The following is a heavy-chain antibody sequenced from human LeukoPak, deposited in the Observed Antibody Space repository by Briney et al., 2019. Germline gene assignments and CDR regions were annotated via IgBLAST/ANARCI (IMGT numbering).Heavy chain of an antibody. Sequence: SETLSLTCTVSGGSISGSSYYWGWIRQPPGKGLEWIGSIYYSGSTYYNPSLKSRVTISVDTSKNQFSLKLSSVTAADTAVYYCARKSSWDYYYYYMDVWGKGTTVTVSS. V-gene: IGHV4-39*01. J-gene: IGHJ6*03. CDR2: IYYSGST. D-gene: IGHD6-13*01. CDR3: ARKSSWDYYYYYMDV. CDR1: GGSISGSSYY.